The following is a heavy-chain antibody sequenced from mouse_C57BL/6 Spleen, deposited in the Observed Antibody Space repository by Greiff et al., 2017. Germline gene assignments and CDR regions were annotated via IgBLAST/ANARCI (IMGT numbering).Heavy chain of an antibody. CDR2: ISSGSSTI. Sequence: DVHLVESGGGLLKPGGSLQLSCAASGFTFSDYGMPWVRQDPEKGLEWVAYISSGSSTIYYADTVPGRFTISRYNAKSTLFLQITSLRSEDTAMYYCARHGSSYHYAMDYWGQGTSVTGSS. J-gene: IGHJ4*01. V-gene: IGHV5-17*01. CDR3: ARHGSSYHYAMDY. CDR1: GFTFSDYG. D-gene: IGHD1-1*01.